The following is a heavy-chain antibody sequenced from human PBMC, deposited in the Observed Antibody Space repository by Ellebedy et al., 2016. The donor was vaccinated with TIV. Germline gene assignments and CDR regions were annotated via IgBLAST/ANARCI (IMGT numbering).Heavy chain of an antibody. CDR1: GRSISSGGYY. CDR2: IYYSGST. V-gene: IGHV4-61*08. J-gene: IGHJ4*02. D-gene: IGHD5-12*01. CDR3: ARAVGYSVGY. Sequence: SETLSLXXTVSGRSISSGGYYSIWIRHHPGKGLEWIGYIYYSGSTYYNPSLKSRVTISVDTSKNQFSLKLSSVTAADTAVYYCARAVGYSVGYWGQGTLVTVSS.